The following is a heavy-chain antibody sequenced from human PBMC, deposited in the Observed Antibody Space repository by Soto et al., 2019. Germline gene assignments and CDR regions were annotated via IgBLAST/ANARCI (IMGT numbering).Heavy chain of an antibody. Sequence: QVQLQESGPGLVKPSQTLSLTCTVSGGSISSGDYYWSWIRQPPGKGLEWIGYIYYSGSTYYNPSLKSRVTISVDTSKNQFSLKLSSVTAADTAVYYCARDYYGSGSLIYQGWFDPWGQGTLVTVSS. D-gene: IGHD3-10*01. CDR2: IYYSGST. CDR3: ARDYYGSGSLIYQGWFDP. CDR1: GGSISSGDYY. V-gene: IGHV4-30-4*01. J-gene: IGHJ5*02.